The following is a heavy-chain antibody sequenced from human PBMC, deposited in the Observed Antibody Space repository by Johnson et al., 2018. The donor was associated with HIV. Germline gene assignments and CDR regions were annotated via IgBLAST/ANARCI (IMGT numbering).Heavy chain of an antibody. CDR3: ASGTSGYNYYDSSGYLMDAFDV. J-gene: IGHJ3*01. V-gene: IGHV3-7*01. Sequence: VQLVESGGGLVQPGGSLRLSCAASGFTFSSYWMSWVRQAPGKGLEWVANIKQDGSEKYYVGSLEGRFTVSRDNAKNLLYLQVNSLRVEDTAVYYCASGTSGYNYYDSSGYLMDAFDVWGQGTMVTVSS. CDR1: GFTFSSYW. D-gene: IGHD3-22*01. CDR2: IKQDGSEK.